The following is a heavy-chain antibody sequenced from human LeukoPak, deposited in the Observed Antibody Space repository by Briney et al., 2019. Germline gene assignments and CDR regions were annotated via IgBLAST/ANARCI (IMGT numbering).Heavy chain of an antibody. V-gene: IGHV4-38-2*02. CDR2: IYHSGST. D-gene: IGHD6-13*01. CDR1: GYSISSGYY. J-gene: IGHJ4*02. Sequence: PSETLSLTCTVSGYSISSGYYWGWIRQPPGQGLEWIGSIYHSGSTYYNPSLKSRVTISVDTSKNQFSLKLSSVTAADTAVYCCARGIAAAGSDYWGQGTLVTVSS. CDR3: ARGIAAAGSDY.